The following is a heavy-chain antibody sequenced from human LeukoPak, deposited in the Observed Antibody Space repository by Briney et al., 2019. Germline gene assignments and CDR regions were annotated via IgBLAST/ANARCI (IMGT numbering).Heavy chain of an antibody. CDR1: AYTFTGYY. Sequence: GASVKVSCKASAYTFTGYYIHWVRQAPGQGLKWMGWINPNNGVTNYAQTFQGRITMTRDTSLSTASMDLTRLRSDDTAVYYCARGPRGYSGYNLGYWGQGTLVTVYS. CDR2: INPNNGVT. CDR3: ARGPRGYSGYNLGY. J-gene: IGHJ4*02. D-gene: IGHD5-12*01. V-gene: IGHV1-2*02.